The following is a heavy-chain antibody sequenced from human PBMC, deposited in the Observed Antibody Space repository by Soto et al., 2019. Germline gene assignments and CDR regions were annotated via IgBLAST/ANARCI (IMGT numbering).Heavy chain of an antibody. CDR2: ISSDSYYI. J-gene: IGHJ6*02. CDR1: GLSFSTHS. Sequence: NPGGSLRLSCAPSGLSFSTHSMNWVRQAPGKGLEWVASISSDSYYIYYADSVKGRFTISRDNAKSSLYLQMNSLRGDDTAIYYCARNRNPSSKTHGMDVWGQGTTVTVSS. CDR3: ARNRNPSSKTHGMDV. V-gene: IGHV3-21*01.